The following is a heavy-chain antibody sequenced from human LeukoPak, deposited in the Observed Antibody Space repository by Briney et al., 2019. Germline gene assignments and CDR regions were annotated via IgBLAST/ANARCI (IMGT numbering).Heavy chain of an antibody. J-gene: IGHJ5*02. V-gene: IGHV4-61*01. CDR3: ARDDSRSGWFDP. CDR1: GGSVSSGSYY. CDR2: IYYSGST. D-gene: IGHD3-22*01. Sequence: SETLSLTCTVSGGSVSSGSYYWSWIRQPPGKGLEWIGYIYYSGSTNYNPSLKSRVTISVDTSKNQFSLKLSSVTAADTAVYYCARDDSRSGWFDPWGQGTLVTVSS.